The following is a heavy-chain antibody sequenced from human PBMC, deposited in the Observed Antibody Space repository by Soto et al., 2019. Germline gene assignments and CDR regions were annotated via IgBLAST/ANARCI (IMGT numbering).Heavy chain of an antibody. CDR1: GYTFTSYY. CDR3: ARERVSTVDNYYCGMDV. Sequence: QVQLVQSGAEVKKPGASVKVSCKASGYTFTSYYIHWVRQAPGQGLEWVGIINPSVGSTTYAQKFHGRVTKTRDTSTSTIYLELSSLRSEDTAMYYCARERVSTVDNYYCGMDVWGQGTTVTVSS. J-gene: IGHJ6*02. D-gene: IGHD1-26*01. V-gene: IGHV1-46*01. CDR2: INPSVGST.